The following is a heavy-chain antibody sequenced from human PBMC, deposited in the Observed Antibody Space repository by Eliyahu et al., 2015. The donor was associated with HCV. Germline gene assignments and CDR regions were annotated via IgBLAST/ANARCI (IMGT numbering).Heavy chain of an antibody. CDR1: GFTFXNFG. Sequence: QKQVVESGGGVVQPGRSLRLSCAASGFTFXNFGFXWIRQAPGKGLEGVAAISNDETNIFYGDSVKGRFTISRDNSKNTVFLQMNSVRPDDTAVYYCARDYLVPYDSINNLQNWFGPWGQGTLVTVSS. CDR3: ARDYLVPYDSINNLQNWFGP. CDR2: ISNDETNI. D-gene: IGHD1/OR15-1a*01. J-gene: IGHJ5*02. V-gene: IGHV3-30*03.